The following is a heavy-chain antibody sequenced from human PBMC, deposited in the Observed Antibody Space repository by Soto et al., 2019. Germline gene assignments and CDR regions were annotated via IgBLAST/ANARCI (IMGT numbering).Heavy chain of an antibody. V-gene: IGHV6-1*01. J-gene: IGHJ6*02. CDR1: GDSVSSNSAA. CDR3: ARGGIAAAGHYYYYGMDV. Sequence: SQTLSLTCAISGDSVSSNSAAWNWIRQSPSRGLEWLGRTYYRSKWYNDYAVSVKSRITINPDTSKNQFSLQLNSVTPEDTAVYYCARGGIAAAGHYYYYGMDVWGQGTTVTVSS. CDR2: TYYRSKWYN. D-gene: IGHD6-13*01.